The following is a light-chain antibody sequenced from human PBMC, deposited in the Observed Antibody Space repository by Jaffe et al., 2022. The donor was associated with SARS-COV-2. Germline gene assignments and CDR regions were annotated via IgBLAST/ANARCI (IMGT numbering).Light chain of an antibody. CDR3: QQYYNSPYT. CDR2: WAS. Sequence: DIVMTQSPDSLAVSLGERATINCKSSQSVLYSSNNKNYLAWYQQKPGQSPNLLIYWASTRESGVPDRFSGSGSGTDFTLTISNLQAEDVAVYYCQQYYNSPYTFGQGTKLEIK. V-gene: IGKV4-1*01. CDR1: QSVLYSSNNKNY. J-gene: IGKJ2*01.